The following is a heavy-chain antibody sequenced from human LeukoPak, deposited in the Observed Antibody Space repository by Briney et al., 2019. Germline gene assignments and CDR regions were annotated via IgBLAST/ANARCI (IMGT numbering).Heavy chain of an antibody. V-gene: IGHV3-30*03. CDR1: GFTFSSYG. Sequence: GRSLRLCCAASGFTFSSYGMHWVRQAPGKGLEWVAVISYDGSNKYYADSVKGRFTISRDNSKNTLYLQMNSLRAEDTAVYYCAREDYYDREGMDVWGQGTTVTVSS. CDR2: ISYDGSNK. J-gene: IGHJ6*02. CDR3: AREDYYDREGMDV. D-gene: IGHD3-22*01.